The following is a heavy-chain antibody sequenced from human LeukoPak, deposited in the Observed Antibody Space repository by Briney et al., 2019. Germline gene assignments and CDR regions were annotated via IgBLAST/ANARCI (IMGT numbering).Heavy chain of an antibody. CDR3: ARGAWATRLGS. Sequence: PSETLSLTCAVYGESLNSYYWSWVRQPPGEGLEWVGEIYESGTTEYNPSLKSRVTISMVPSKQQFSLSLSSVTAADTAVYYCARGAWATRLGSWGLGTPVIVSS. CDR2: IYESGTT. D-gene: IGHD2-15*01. J-gene: IGHJ4*02. V-gene: IGHV4-34*01. CDR1: GESLNSYY.